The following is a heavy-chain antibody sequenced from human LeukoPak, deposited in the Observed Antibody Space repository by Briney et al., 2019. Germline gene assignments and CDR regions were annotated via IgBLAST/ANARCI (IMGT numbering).Heavy chain of an antibody. D-gene: IGHD3-10*01. J-gene: IGHJ4*02. Sequence: SETLSLTCTVSGGSISSSSYYWGWIRQPPGKGLEWIGSIYYSGSTYYNPSLKSRVTISVDTSKNQFSLKLSSVTAADTAVYYCARDFRAPIITSQNIVLLDYWGQGTLVTVSS. CDR2: IYYSGST. CDR1: GGSISSSSYY. V-gene: IGHV4-39*07. CDR3: ARDFRAPIITSQNIVLLDY.